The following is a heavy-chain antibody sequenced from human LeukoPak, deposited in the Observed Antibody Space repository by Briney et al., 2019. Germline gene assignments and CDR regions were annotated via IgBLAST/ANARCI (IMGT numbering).Heavy chain of an antibody. CDR3: AKDKETYNYYNYYMDV. CDR2: ISYDGSNK. V-gene: IGHV3-30*04. J-gene: IGHJ6*03. D-gene: IGHD2-15*01. CDR1: GFTFSSYA. Sequence: GGSLRLSCAASGFTFSSYAMHWVRQAPGKGLEWVAVISYDGSNKYYADSVKGRFTISRDNSKNTLSLQMNSLRAEDTAVYYCAKDKETYNYYNYYMDVWGKGTTVTISS.